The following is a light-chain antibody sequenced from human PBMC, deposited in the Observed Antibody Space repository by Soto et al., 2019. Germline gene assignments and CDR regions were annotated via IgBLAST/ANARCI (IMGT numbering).Light chain of an antibody. CDR2: LGS. Sequence: DIAMTQSPLSLPVTPGEPASISCRSSQSLLYCNCYNYLDWDLQKLGQSPQLPVYLGSNRASGVPDRFSGSGSGTDFTLKISSVEAEDVGVYYCKQGLQPPLTFGGGTRVEIK. V-gene: IGKV2-28*01. CDR1: QSLLYCNCYNY. J-gene: IGKJ4*01. CDR3: KQGLQPPLT.